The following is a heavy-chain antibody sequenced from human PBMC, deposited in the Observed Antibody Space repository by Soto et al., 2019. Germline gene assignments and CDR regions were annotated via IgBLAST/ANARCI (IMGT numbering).Heavy chain of an antibody. J-gene: IGHJ4*02. CDR1: GFTFSSYG. CDR3: AKEDYGEPAFDY. D-gene: IGHD4-17*01. CDR2: ISYDGSNK. V-gene: IGHV3-30*18. Sequence: QVQLVESGGGVVQPGRSLRLSCAASGFTFSSYGLHWVRQAPGKGLEWVAVISYDGSNKYYADSVKGRFTISRDNSKNTLYLQMNSLRAEDTAVYYCAKEDYGEPAFDYWGQGTLVTVSS.